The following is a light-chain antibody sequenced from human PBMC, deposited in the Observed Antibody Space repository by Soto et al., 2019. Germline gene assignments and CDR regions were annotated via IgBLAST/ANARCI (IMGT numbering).Light chain of an antibody. V-gene: IGKV1-13*02. CDR2: DAS. J-gene: IGKJ2*01. CDR3: QQFNSYPPWYT. CDR1: QGISSA. Sequence: AIQLTQSPSSLSASVGDRVTITCRASQGISSALAWYQQKPGKAPKLLIYDASSLESGVPSRFSGSGSGTDFTLTISSLQPEDVATYYCQQFNSYPPWYTFGQGTKLEIK.